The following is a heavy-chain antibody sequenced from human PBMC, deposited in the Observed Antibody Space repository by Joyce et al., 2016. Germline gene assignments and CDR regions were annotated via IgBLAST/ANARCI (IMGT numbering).Heavy chain of an antibody. Sequence: QVQLVESGGGVVQPVRSLRLSCTASGLTLSNYGVQWVRQATGKGLGWVAVISYDGVYKYYSDAVKGRFTISRDNSRDTLFLEMNSLRAEDTAVYYCAKILTAGYSSGWFLDYWGQGTLVTVSS. D-gene: IGHD6-25*01. J-gene: IGHJ4*02. CDR2: ISYDGVYK. CDR1: GLTLSNYG. V-gene: IGHV3-30*18. CDR3: AKILTAGYSSGWFLDY.